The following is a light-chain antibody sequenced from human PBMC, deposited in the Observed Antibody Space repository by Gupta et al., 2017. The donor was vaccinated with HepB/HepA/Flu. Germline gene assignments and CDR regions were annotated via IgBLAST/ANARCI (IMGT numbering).Light chain of an antibody. Sequence: DIVMTQSPLSLPVTPGEPASISCRSSQSLLHSNGYNYLDWYLQKPGQSPQLLIYLGSNRASGVPDRFSGSGSATDFTLQISRVEAEDVGVYYCMQALQTPLTFGGGTKVEIK. CDR3: MQALQTPLT. V-gene: IGKV2-28*01. CDR1: QSLLHSNGYNY. J-gene: IGKJ4*01. CDR2: LGS.